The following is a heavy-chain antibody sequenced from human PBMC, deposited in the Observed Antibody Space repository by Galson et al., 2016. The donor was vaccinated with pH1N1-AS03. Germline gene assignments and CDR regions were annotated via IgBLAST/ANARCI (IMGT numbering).Heavy chain of an antibody. V-gene: IGHV3-11*01. D-gene: IGHD3-9*01. Sequence: SLRLSCAASGFTFSDYYMSWIRQAPGKGLEWISCITSSGGSGPTIYYADSVKSRFTISRDNAKNSLYLQMNSLRAGDTAVYYCARGWYDILTGYLVDPFDYWGQGALVTVSS. CDR2: ITSSGGSGPTI. J-gene: IGHJ4*02. CDR1: GFTFSDYY. CDR3: ARGWYDILTGYLVDPFDY.